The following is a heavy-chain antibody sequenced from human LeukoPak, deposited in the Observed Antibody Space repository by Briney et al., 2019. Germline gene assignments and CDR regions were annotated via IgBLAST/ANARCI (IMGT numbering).Heavy chain of an antibody. V-gene: IGHV4-4*07. CDR1: GGSISSYY. Sequence: PSETLSLTCTVSGGSISSYYWSWIRQPAGKAPEWIGRIYSGGIINYNPSLKSRVTMSLDNSKNQLSLKLSYVTAADTAVYYCARDTGKSGYPDYWGQGTLVTVSS. D-gene: IGHD3-3*01. CDR3: ARDTGKSGYPDY. J-gene: IGHJ4*02. CDR2: IYSGGII.